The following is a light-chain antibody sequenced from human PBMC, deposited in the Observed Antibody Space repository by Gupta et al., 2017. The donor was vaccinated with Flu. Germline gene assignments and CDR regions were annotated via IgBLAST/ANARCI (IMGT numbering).Light chain of an antibody. J-gene: IGKJ2*03. Sequence: PASISCRSSQSLVYGDGNTYLNLVHQRPGQSPRRLIHKISKRDSGVPDRLSVSGSGTEFTLKISRVEAEDVGIYYCMRGSYWTFTFSFGQGTKLEIK. V-gene: IGKV2-30*01. CDR3: MRGSYWTFTFS. CDR1: QSLVYGDGNTY. CDR2: KIS.